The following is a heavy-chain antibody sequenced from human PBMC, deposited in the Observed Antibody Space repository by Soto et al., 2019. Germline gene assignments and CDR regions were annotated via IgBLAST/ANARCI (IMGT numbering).Heavy chain of an antibody. CDR3: VRRSTEGWFFDL. V-gene: IGHV3-64*02. D-gene: IGHD4-4*01. CDR2: IDSNGGST. CDR1: EFIFSNYA. J-gene: IGHJ2*01. Sequence: EEQLVESGEGLVQPGGSLRLSCVASEFIFSNYAMHWVRQAPGKGPEYVSAIDSNGGSTYYAGSVKGRFTISRDNSKNTLSLQMGSLRAEDMAVYYRVRRSTEGWFFDLWGRGSLVTVSS.